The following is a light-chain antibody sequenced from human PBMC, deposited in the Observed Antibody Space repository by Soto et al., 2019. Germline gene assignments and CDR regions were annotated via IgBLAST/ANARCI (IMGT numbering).Light chain of an antibody. V-gene: IGKV3-20*01. CDR1: QSVSSSY. Sequence: EIVLTQSPGTLSLSPGERATLSCRASQSVSSSYFAWYQQKPGQAPRLLIYGASSRTTGIQDRFSVSGSGTDFTLTISTLPPVDFAVYCCQQYGSSSGSTFDGGTKVDI. CDR2: GAS. J-gene: IGKJ4*01. CDR3: QQYGSSSGST.